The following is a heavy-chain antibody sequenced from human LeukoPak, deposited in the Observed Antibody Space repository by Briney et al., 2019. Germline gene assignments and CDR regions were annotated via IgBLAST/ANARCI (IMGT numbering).Heavy chain of an antibody. Sequence: PSETLSLTCTVSGGSISSSSYYWGWIRQPPGKGLEWIGNIYYSGSTYYNPSLKSRVTISLDTSENQFSLKLSSVTAADAAVYYCTRDDILTGYYRGVIDHWGQGTLVTVSS. CDR3: TRDDILTGYYRGVIDH. CDR1: GGSISSSSYY. V-gene: IGHV4-39*02. J-gene: IGHJ4*02. D-gene: IGHD3-9*01. CDR2: IYYSGST.